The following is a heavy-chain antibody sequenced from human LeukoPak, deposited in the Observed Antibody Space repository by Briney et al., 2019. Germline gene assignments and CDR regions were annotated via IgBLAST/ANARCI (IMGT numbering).Heavy chain of an antibody. CDR3: ARDKGTA. CDR1: GGSISSYY. D-gene: IGHD1-14*01. Sequence: PSETLSLTCTVSGGSISSYYWSWIRQPPGKGLEWIGYIYYTGTTNYNPSPKSRVTISVDTSKNQFSLKLSSVTAADTAVYYCARDKGTAWGQGTLVTVSS. CDR2: IYYTGTT. V-gene: IGHV4-59*01. J-gene: IGHJ5*02.